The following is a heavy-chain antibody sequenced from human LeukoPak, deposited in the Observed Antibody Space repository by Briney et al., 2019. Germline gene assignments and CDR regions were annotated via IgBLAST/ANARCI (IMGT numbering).Heavy chain of an antibody. D-gene: IGHD4-17*01. Sequence: GASVKVSCKASGGTFSSYAISWVRQAPGQGLEWMGGIIPIFGTANYAQKFQGRVTITADESTSTAYMELSSLRSEDTAVYYCATRVSPPYGDYTWFDPWGQGTLVTVSS. CDR2: IIPIFGTA. V-gene: IGHV1-69*13. J-gene: IGHJ5*02. CDR1: GGTFSSYA. CDR3: ATRVSPPYGDYTWFDP.